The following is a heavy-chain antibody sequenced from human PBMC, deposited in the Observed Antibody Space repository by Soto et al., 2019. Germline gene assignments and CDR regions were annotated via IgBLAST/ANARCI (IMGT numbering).Heavy chain of an antibody. Sequence: ASVKVSCKASGYTFTSYGISWVRQAPGQGLEWMGWISAYNGNTNYAQKLQGRVTMTTDTPTSTAYMELRSLRSDDTAVYYCARDTPNWNYAPEPFDIWGQGTMVTVS. D-gene: IGHD1-7*01. CDR1: GYTFTSYG. V-gene: IGHV1-18*01. J-gene: IGHJ3*02. CDR3: ARDTPNWNYAPEPFDI. CDR2: ISAYNGNT.